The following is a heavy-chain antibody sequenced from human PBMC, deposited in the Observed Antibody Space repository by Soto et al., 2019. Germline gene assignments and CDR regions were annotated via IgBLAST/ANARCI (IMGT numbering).Heavy chain of an antibody. D-gene: IGHD5-18*01. CDR1: GFTFSSYS. Sequence: GGSLRLSCAASGFTFSSYSMTWVRQAPGKGLEWVSGISGSGGGTYYADSVKGRFTISRDNSKNTLYLQMNSLRAEDTAVYYCARTLYSYGTDSWGQGTLVTVSS. J-gene: IGHJ4*02. V-gene: IGHV3-23*01. CDR3: ARTLYSYGTDS. CDR2: ISGSGGGT.